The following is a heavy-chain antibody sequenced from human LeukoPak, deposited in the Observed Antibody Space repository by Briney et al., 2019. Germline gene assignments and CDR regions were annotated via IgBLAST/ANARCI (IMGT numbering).Heavy chain of an antibody. V-gene: IGHV3-23*01. CDR3: AKGSESGYSYGYSYYYYMDV. CDR1: GFTFSSYA. CDR2: ISGSGGST. J-gene: IGHJ6*03. D-gene: IGHD5-18*01. Sequence: GGTLRLSCAASGFTFSSYAMSWVRQAPGKGLEWVSAISGSGGSTYYADSVKGRFTISRDNSKNTLYLQMNSLRAEDTAVYYCAKGSESGYSYGYSYYYYMDVWGKGTTVTVSS.